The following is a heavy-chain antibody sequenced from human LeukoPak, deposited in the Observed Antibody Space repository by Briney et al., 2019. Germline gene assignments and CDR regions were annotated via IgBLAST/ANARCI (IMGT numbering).Heavy chain of an antibody. D-gene: IGHD6-19*01. Sequence: SETLSLTCAVYGGSFSGYYWSWIRQPPGKGLEWIGEINHSGSTNYNPSLKSRVTISVDTSKNQFSLKLSSVTAADTAVYYCARVPIQLWLRRGWSDYWGQGTLVTVSS. V-gene: IGHV4-34*01. J-gene: IGHJ4*02. CDR3: ARVPIQLWLRRGWSDY. CDR2: INHSGST. CDR1: GGSFSGYY.